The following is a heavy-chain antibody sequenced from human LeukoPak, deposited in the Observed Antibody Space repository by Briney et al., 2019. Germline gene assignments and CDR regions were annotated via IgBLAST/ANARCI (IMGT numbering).Heavy chain of an antibody. CDR3: ARGRDPY. Sequence: PSETLSLTCAVYGGSFSGYYWTWLRQPPGRGLEWIGEINHSGSTNYNPSLKSRVTIPVDTSKSQFSLKLNSVTAADTAMYYCARGRDPYWGQGTLVTVSS. V-gene: IGHV4-34*01. CDR2: INHSGST. D-gene: IGHD5-24*01. CDR1: GGSFSGYY. J-gene: IGHJ4*02.